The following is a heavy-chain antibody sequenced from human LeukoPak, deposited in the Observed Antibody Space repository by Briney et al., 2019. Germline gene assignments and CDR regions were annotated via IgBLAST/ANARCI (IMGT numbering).Heavy chain of an antibody. Sequence: SETLSLTCAVYGGSFSGYYWSWIRQPPGKGLEWIGSIYYSGSTNYNPSLKSRVTISVDTSKNQFSLKLSSVTAADTAVYYCARERVYCSGGSCYSFVLDYWGQGTLVTVSS. J-gene: IGHJ4*02. CDR2: IYYSGST. CDR1: GGSFSGYY. D-gene: IGHD2-15*01. CDR3: ARERVYCSGGSCYSFVLDY. V-gene: IGHV4-34*11.